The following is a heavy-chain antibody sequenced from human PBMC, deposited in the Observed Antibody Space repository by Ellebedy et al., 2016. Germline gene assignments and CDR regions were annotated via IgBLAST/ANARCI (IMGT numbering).Heavy chain of an antibody. CDR2: VFHTGAT. D-gene: IGHD1-1*01. CDR1: GGSVSSDY. J-gene: IGHJ3*01. CDR3: AKWNGDWYAFDV. V-gene: IGHV4-59*02. Sequence: SETLSLTCNVFGGSVSSDYWNWIRRPPGKGLEWIGFVFHTGATLYNPSLKSRVTMSVDTSKSQFSLRLTSVTAADTAVYYCAKWNGDWYAFDVWGQGTMVTVSS.